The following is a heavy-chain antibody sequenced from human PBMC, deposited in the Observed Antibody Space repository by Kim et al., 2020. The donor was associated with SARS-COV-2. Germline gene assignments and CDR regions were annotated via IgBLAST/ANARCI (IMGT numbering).Heavy chain of an antibody. Sequence: ASVKVSCKASGYTFTSYYMHWVRQAPGQGLEWMGIINPSGGSTSYAQKFQGRVTMTRDTSTSTVYMELSSLRSEDTAVYYCASSKLERGGAGVGCPDYWGQGTLVTVSS. V-gene: IGHV1-46*01. D-gene: IGHD1-1*01. CDR3: ASSKLERGGAGVGCPDY. J-gene: IGHJ4*02. CDR2: INPSGGST. CDR1: GYTFTSYY.